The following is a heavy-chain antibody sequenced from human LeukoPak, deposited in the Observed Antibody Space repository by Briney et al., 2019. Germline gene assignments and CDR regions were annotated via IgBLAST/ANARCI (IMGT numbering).Heavy chain of an antibody. Sequence: GASVRVSCKASGYTFTSYGISWVRQAPGQGLEWMGWISVYNGNTNYAQKLQGRVTMTTDTSTSTAYMELRSLRSDDTAVYYCARGYYDFWSGYYSGGDYFDYWGQGTLVTVSS. D-gene: IGHD3-3*01. V-gene: IGHV1-18*01. CDR3: ARGYYDFWSGYYSGGDYFDY. J-gene: IGHJ4*02. CDR1: GYTFTSYG. CDR2: ISVYNGNT.